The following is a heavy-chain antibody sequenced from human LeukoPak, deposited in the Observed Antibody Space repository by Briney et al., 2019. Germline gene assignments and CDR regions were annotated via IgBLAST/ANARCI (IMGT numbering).Heavy chain of an antibody. J-gene: IGHJ4*02. D-gene: IGHD3-22*01. CDR3: AKRGVVIRVILVGFHKEAYYFDS. CDR1: GITLSNYR. V-gene: IGHV3-23*01. CDR2: ISGSGGRT. Sequence: GGSLRLSCAFSGITLSNYRMSWVRQAPGKGVEWVAGISGSGGRTNYADAVKGRFTISRDNAKNTLFLQMNSLRVEDTAVYFCAKRGVVIRVILVGFHKEAYYFDSWGQGALVTVSS.